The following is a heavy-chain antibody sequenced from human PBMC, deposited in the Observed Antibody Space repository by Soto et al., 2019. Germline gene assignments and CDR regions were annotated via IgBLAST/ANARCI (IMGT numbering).Heavy chain of an antibody. J-gene: IGHJ5*02. D-gene: IGHD5-12*01. Sequence: QVQLVQSGAEVKKPGSSVKVSCKASGGTFSSYTISWVRQAPGQGLEWMGRIIPILGIANYAQKFQGRVTITADKSTSTADMELSSLRSEDTAVYYCARGYSRYDQKGVSWGQGTLVTVSS. CDR1: GGTFSSYT. V-gene: IGHV1-69*02. CDR3: ARGYSRYDQKGVS. CDR2: IIPILGIA.